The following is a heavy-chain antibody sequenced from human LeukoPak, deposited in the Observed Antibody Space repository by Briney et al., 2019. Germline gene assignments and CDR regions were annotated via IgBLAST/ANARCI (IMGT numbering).Heavy chain of an antibody. CDR3: AKGSYCDSSGSFYFDY. D-gene: IGHD3-22*01. CDR1: GFTFSSYA. J-gene: IGHJ4*02. Sequence: GGSLRLSCAASGFTFSSYAMSWVRQAPGKGLEWVSGISGSGDNTYYADSVKGRFTISGDNSKNTLYVQVNSLGTEDTAAYYCAKGSYCDSSGSFYFDYWGQGTLVTVSS. CDR2: ISGSGDNT. V-gene: IGHV3-23*01.